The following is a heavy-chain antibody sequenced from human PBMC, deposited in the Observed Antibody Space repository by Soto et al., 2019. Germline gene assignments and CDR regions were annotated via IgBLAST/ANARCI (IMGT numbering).Heavy chain of an antibody. CDR3: ARGRGGGVTMIVVSHFDY. J-gene: IGHJ4*02. CDR1: GGSISSGGYS. Sequence: SETLSLTCAVSGGSISSGGYSWSWIRQPPGKGLEWIGYIYHSGSTYYNPSLKSRVTISVDRSKNQFSLKLSSVTAADTAVYYCARGRGGGVTMIVVSHFDYWGQGTLVTVSS. CDR2: IYHSGST. V-gene: IGHV4-30-2*01. D-gene: IGHD3-22*01.